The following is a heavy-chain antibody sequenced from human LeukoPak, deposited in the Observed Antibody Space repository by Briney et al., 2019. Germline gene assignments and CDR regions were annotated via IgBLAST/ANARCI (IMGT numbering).Heavy chain of an antibody. CDR2: ISAYNGNT. V-gene: IGHV1-18*01. CDR3: ARNHYGDFTNDAFDI. D-gene: IGHD4-17*01. CDR1: GGTFSSYA. J-gene: IGHJ3*02. Sequence: ASVKVSCKASGGTFSSYAISWVRQAPGQGLEWMGWISAYNGNTNYAQKLQGRVTMTTDTSTSTAYMELRSLRSDDTAVYYCARNHYGDFTNDAFDIWGQGTMVTVSS.